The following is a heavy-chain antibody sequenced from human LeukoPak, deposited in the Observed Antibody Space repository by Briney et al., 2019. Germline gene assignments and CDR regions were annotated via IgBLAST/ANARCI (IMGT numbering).Heavy chain of an antibody. V-gene: IGHV4-34*01. Sequence: KPSETLSLTCAVYGGSFSGYYWSWIRQPPGKGLEWIGEINHSGSTNYNPSLKSRVTISVDTSKNQFSLKLSSVTAADTAVYYCARGGSYWSGFEKSIWFDPWGQGTLVTVSS. D-gene: IGHD1-26*01. CDR3: ARGGSYWSGFEKSIWFDP. CDR2: INHSGST. CDR1: GGSFSGYY. J-gene: IGHJ5*02.